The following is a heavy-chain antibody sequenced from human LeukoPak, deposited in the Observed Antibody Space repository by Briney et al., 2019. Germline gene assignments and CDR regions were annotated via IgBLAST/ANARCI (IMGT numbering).Heavy chain of an antibody. J-gene: IGHJ4*02. Sequence: SETLSLTCAVYGGSFSGYYWSWIRQPPGKGLEWIGEINHSGSTNYNPSLKSRVTISVDTSKNQFSLKLSSVTAAGTAVYYCARGPNSSSFDYWGQGTLVTVSS. D-gene: IGHD6-6*01. CDR2: INHSGST. CDR1: GGSFSGYY. V-gene: IGHV4-34*01. CDR3: ARGPNSSSFDY.